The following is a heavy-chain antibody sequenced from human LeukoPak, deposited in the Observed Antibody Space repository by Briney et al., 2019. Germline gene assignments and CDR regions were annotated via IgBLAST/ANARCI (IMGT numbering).Heavy chain of an antibody. J-gene: IGHJ5*02. CDR3: ARGHSSSWSGWFDP. V-gene: IGHV3-30*02. D-gene: IGHD6-13*01. CDR1: GFTFSSYG. Sequence: PGGSLRLSCAASGFTFSSYGMHWVRQAPGKGLEWVAFIRYDGSDKYYADSVKGRFTISRDNSKNTLYLQMNSLRAEDTAVYYCARGHSSSWSGWFDPWGQGTLVTVSS. CDR2: IRYDGSDK.